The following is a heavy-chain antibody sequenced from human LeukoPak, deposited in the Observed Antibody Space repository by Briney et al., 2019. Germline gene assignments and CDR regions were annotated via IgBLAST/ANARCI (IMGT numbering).Heavy chain of an antibody. Sequence: GGSLRLSCVASGFTFSSHGFHWIRQAPGKGLEWVAVIWYDVSKQLYADSVKGRFSIYRYDSMNTLYLQMNSLRVEATAVYYCAREDSNGFYSGYWGQGTLVTVSS. CDR1: GFTFSSHG. D-gene: IGHD6-19*01. CDR3: AREDSNGFYSGY. CDR2: IWYDVSKQ. V-gene: IGHV3-33*01. J-gene: IGHJ4*02.